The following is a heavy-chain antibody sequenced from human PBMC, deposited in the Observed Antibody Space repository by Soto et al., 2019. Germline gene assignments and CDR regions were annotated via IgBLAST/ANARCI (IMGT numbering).Heavy chain of an antibody. CDR1: GGSFSGYY. J-gene: IGHJ6*02. CDR2: IYHSGST. CDR3: AGRVATIEGTYYYYYYGMDV. V-gene: IGHV4-34*01. D-gene: IGHD5-12*01. Sequence: SETLSLTCAVYGGSFSGYYWSWIRQPPGKGLEWIGEIYHSGSTNYNPSLKSRVTISVDTSKNQFSLKLSSVTAADTAVYYCAGRVATIEGTYYYYYYGMDVWGQGTTVTV.